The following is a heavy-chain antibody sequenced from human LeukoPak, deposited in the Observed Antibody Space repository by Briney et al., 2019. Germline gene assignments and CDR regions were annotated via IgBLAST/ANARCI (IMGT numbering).Heavy chain of an antibody. V-gene: IGHV3-7*05. D-gene: IGHD6-19*01. CDR1: GFTFSSYW. CDR3: ARQPVKYNSGWARLDY. Sequence: PGGSLRLSCAASGFTFSSYWMSWVRQVPGKGLEWVANIKQDGSEKYYVDSVKGRFTISRDNAKNGLYLQMNSLRAEDTAVYYCARQPVKYNSGWARLDYWGQGTLVTVTS. CDR2: IKQDGSEK. J-gene: IGHJ4*02.